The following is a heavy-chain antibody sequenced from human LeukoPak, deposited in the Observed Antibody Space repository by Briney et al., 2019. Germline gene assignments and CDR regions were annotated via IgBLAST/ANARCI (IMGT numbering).Heavy chain of an antibody. D-gene: IGHD1-14*01. J-gene: IGHJ4*02. V-gene: IGHV3-23*01. CDR1: GFTFSSYA. CDR3: AKGEKNHFDY. Sequence: GGSLRLSCAASGFTFSSYAMRWVRQAPGKGLEWVSGITGGGDFTAYADSVKGRFTTSRDNSKSTVYLQMNSLRADDTAVYYCAKGEKNHFDYWGQGTLATVSS. CDR2: ITGGGDFT.